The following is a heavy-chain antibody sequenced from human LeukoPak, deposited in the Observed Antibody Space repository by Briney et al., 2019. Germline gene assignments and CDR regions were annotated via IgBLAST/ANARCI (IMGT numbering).Heavy chain of an antibody. Sequence: GASVKVSCKASGYTFTSYDISWVRQATGQGLEWMGWMNPNSGNTGYAQKFQGRVTITRNTSISTAYMELSSLRSEDTAVYYCARGPPDTAMVGDYFDYWGQGTLVTVSS. J-gene: IGHJ4*02. CDR1: GYTFTSYD. D-gene: IGHD5-18*01. CDR2: MNPNSGNT. V-gene: IGHV1-8*03. CDR3: ARGPPDTAMVGDYFDY.